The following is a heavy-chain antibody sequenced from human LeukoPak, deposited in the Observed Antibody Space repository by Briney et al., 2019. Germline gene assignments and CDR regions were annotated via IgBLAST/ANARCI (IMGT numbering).Heavy chain of an antibody. CDR2: ISYDGSNE. D-gene: IGHD4-17*01. Sequence: GGSLRLSCAASGFTFSSYGMHWVRQAPGKGLEWVAVISYDGSNEYYADSVKGRFTISRDNSKNTLYLQMNSLRAEDTAVYYCAKDPSFTVTRSWFDYWGQGALVTVSS. V-gene: IGHV3-30*18. CDR1: GFTFSSYG. J-gene: IGHJ4*02. CDR3: AKDPSFTVTRSWFDY.